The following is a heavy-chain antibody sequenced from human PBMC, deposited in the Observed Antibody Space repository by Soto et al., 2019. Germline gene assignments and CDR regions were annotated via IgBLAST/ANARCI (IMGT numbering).Heavy chain of an antibody. CDR3: ARKRNDYGDDWWFDP. D-gene: IGHD4-17*01. J-gene: IGHJ5*02. V-gene: IGHV1-18*01. CDR2: ISAYNGNT. CDR1: GYTFTSYG. Sequence: GASVKVSCKASGYTFTSYGISWVRQAPGQGLEWMGWISAYNGNTNYAQKLQGRVTMTTDTSTSTAYMELRSLRSDDTAVYYCARKRNDYGDDWWFDPWGQGTLVTVSS.